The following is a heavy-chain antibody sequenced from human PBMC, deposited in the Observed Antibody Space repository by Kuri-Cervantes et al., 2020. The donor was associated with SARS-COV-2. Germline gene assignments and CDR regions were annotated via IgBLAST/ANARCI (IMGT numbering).Heavy chain of an antibody. CDR1: GGSISSSSYY. V-gene: IGHV4-39*07. CDR2: IYYSGST. J-gene: IGHJ3*02. CDR3: ARELTNWGSGGSAYDAFDI. D-gene: IGHD7-27*01. Sequence: SETLSLTCTVSGGSISSSSYYWGWIRQPPGKGLEWIGSIYYSGSTYYNPSLKSRVTISVDTSKNQFSLKLSSVTAADTAVYYCARELTNWGSGGSAYDAFDIWGQGTMVTDSS.